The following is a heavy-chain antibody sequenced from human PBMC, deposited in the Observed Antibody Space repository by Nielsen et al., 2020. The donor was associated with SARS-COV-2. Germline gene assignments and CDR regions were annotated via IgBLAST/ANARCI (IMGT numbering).Heavy chain of an antibody. Sequence: GALRLSCAASGFTFSSYAMSWVRQAPGKGLEWVSAISGSGGSTYYADSVKGRFTISRDNSKNTLYLQMNSLRAEDTAVYYCAKSVDTAMGGGYYYGMDVWGQGTTVTVSS. CDR3: AKSVDTAMGGGYYYGMDV. CDR2: ISGSGGST. CDR1: GFTFSSYA. J-gene: IGHJ6*02. D-gene: IGHD5-18*01. V-gene: IGHV3-23*01.